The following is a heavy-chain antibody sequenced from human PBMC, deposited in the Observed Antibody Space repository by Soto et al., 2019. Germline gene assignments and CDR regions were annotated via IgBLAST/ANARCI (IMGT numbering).Heavy chain of an antibody. D-gene: IGHD5-18*01. V-gene: IGHV3-33*01. CDR2: IWYDGSQS. J-gene: IGHJ5*02. CDR1: GFTFRSYA. Sequence: QVQLVESGGGVVHPGRSLRLSCAASGFTFRSYAMHWVRQAPGQGLEWVAVIWYDGSQSHYADSVRGRFIITRDDPKNTLYLQMNSLAAEATGVYYCARTTDTSMATWFDPRGHGALVVVSP. CDR3: ARTTDTSMATWFDP.